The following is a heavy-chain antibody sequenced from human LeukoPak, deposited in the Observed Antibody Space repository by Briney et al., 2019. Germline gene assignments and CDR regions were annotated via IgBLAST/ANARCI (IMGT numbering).Heavy chain of an antibody. CDR1: GFAFSSYA. CDR2: ISYDGRIK. CDR3: AKGTLTGTTAYFDY. V-gene: IGHV3-30-3*01. D-gene: IGHD1-7*01. Sequence: GRSLRLSCAASGFAFSSYAIHWVRQAPGKGLEWVSFISYDGRIKYYADSVKGRLTISRDNSKNTLYLQMNSLRAEDTAAYYCAKGTLTGTTAYFDYWGQGTLVTVSS. J-gene: IGHJ4*02.